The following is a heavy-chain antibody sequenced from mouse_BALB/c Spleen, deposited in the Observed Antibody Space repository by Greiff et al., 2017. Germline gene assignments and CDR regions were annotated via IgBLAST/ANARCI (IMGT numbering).Heavy chain of an antibody. J-gene: IGHJ2*01. CDR3: AREFAFDD. CDR2: ISSGGST. CDR1: GFTFSSYA. V-gene: IGHV5-6-5*01. Sequence: EVKLVESGGGLVKPGGSLKLSCAASGFTFSSYAMSWVRQTPEKRLEWVASISSGGSTYYPDSVKGRFTISRDNARNILYLQMSSLRAEDTAMYYCAREFAFDDWGQGTTLTVSS.